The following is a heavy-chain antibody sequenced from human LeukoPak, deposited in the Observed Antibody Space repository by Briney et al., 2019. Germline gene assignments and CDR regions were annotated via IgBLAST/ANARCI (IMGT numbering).Heavy chain of an antibody. V-gene: IGHV4-59*08. CDR1: GGSISSYY. D-gene: IGHD6-19*01. CDR2: IYYNGST. Sequence: SETLSLTCIVSGGSISSYYWTWIRQPPGKGLEWIGYIYYNGSTNYNPSLKSRVSISVDTSKNQFSLKLNSVTAADTAVYYCARQSRGIAVAGLDYWGQGILVTVSS. J-gene: IGHJ4*02. CDR3: ARQSRGIAVAGLDY.